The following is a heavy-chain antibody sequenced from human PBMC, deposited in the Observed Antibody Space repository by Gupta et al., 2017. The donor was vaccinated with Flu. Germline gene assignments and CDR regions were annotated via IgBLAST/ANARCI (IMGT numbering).Heavy chain of an antibody. CDR3: ARRGTYFFDF. CDR1: YF. CDR2: VHSSGTV. Sequence: YFWSWIRQGPGKGLEWIGYVHSSGTVYYNPSLRSSLMMSIDTSKNEFSLEVTSVTAADTAIYYCARRGTYFFDFWGQGALVTVSS. V-gene: IGHV4-31*02. J-gene: IGHJ4*02.